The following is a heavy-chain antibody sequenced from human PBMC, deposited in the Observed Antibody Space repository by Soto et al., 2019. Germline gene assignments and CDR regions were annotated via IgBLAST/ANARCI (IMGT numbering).Heavy chain of an antibody. D-gene: IGHD6-6*01. CDR1: GYTFTGYC. CDR3: AREGSSSSKYFQH. CDR2: INPNSGVT. V-gene: IGHV1-2*02. Sequence: QVQLVQSGAEVKEPGASVRVSCKASGYTFTGYCIHWVRQAPGQGLEWMGWINPNSGVTNYAQKFQGRVTMTGDTSISTAYMELSRLRSDDTAVYYCAREGSSSSKYFQHWGQGTLVTVSS. J-gene: IGHJ1*01.